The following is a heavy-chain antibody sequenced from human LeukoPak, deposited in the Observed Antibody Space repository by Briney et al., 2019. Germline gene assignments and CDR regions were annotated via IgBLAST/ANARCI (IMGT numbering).Heavy chain of an antibody. D-gene: IGHD3-10*01. V-gene: IGHV1-18*01. CDR2: ISAYNGNT. J-gene: IGHJ4*02. Sequence: ASVKVSCKASVYTFTSYGISWVRQAPGQGLEWMGWISAYNGNTNYAQELQGRVTMTTDTSTSTAYMELRSLRSDGTAVYYCARDESIEFPLFDYWGQGTLVTVSS. CDR3: ARDESIEFPLFDY. CDR1: VYTFTSYG.